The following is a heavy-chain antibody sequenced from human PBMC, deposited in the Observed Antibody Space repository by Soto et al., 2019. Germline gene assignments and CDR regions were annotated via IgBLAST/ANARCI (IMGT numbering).Heavy chain of an antibody. J-gene: IGHJ6*02. D-gene: IGHD2-15*01. Sequence: ASVKVSCKASGYTFTSYAMHWVRQAPGQRLEWMGWINAGNGNTKYSQKFQGRVTITRDTSASTAYMELSSLRSEDTAVYYCARVGLQSKKLVYYYGMDVWGQGTTVTVSS. CDR1: GYTFTSYA. V-gene: IGHV1-3*01. CDR3: ARVGLQSKKLVYYYGMDV. CDR2: INAGNGNT.